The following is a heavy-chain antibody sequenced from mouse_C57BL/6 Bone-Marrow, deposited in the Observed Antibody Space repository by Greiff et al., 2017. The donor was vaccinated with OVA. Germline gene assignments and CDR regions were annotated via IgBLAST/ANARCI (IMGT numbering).Heavy chain of an antibody. CDR3: ARTYSNFLFAY. CDR2: IWWADDT. J-gene: IGHJ3*01. V-gene: IGHV8-8*01. CDR1: GFSLSTFGMG. D-gene: IGHD2-5*01. Sequence: QVTLKVSGPGILQPSQTLSLTCSFSGFSLSTFGMGVGWIRQPSGKGLEWLARIWWADDTYYYTALKRRLTISTDTSKNQVYLKIANVDTAATATYDCARTYSNFLFAYWGQGTLVTVSA.